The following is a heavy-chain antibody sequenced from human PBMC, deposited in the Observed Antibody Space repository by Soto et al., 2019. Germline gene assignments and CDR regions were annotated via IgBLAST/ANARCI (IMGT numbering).Heavy chain of an antibody. D-gene: IGHD3-10*01. J-gene: IGHJ4*02. V-gene: IGHV1-18*01. CDR1: GYTFTNYG. Sequence: QVQLVQSGAEVKKPGASVKVSCKASGYTFTNYGISWVRQAPGQGLEWMGWISVYNGKTNYAQKFQGRVTMTTDTSTITAYMELRSLRSDDTAVYYCARATGVWFGELTDYWGQGTLVTVSS. CDR2: ISVYNGKT. CDR3: ARATGVWFGELTDY.